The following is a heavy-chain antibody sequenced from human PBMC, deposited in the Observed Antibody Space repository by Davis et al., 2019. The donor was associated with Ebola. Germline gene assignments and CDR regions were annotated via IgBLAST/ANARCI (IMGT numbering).Heavy chain of an antibody. D-gene: IGHD3/OR15-3a*01. CDR1: GGSISSYY. CDR3: ARGPVLRRGLVYV. Sequence: MPSETLSLTCTVSGGSISSYYWSWIRQPPGKGLKWIGEINHIGSTNYNPSLKSRVTISLDTSKNQFSLKLSSVTAADTAVYYCARGPVLRRGLVYVWGQGTTVTVSS. CDR2: INHIGST. J-gene: IGHJ6*02. V-gene: IGHV4-34*01.